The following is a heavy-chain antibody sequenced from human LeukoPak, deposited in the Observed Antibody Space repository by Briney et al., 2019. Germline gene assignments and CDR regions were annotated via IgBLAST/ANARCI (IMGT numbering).Heavy chain of an antibody. J-gene: IGHJ4*02. CDR1: GGSISSYY. D-gene: IGHD3-10*01. Sequence: SETLSLTCTVPGGSISSYYWSWIRPPPGKGLEWIGYIYTSGSTNYHPSLKSRVTISVDTSKNQFSLKLSSVTAADTAVYYCARFTRPSGSFDYWGQGTLVTVSS. CDR3: ARFTRPSGSFDY. V-gene: IGHV4-4*09. CDR2: IYTSGST.